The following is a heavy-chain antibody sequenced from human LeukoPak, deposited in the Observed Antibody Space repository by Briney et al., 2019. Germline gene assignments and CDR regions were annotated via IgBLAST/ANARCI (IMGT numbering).Heavy chain of an antibody. CDR1: GYTFTSYG. CDR2: IIPIFGTA. CDR3: ACSSGGYYFDY. D-gene: IGHD6-6*01. V-gene: IGHV1-69*05. Sequence: ASVKVSCKASGYTFTSYGISWVRQAPGQGLEWMGGIIPIFGTANYAQKFQGRVTITTDESTSTAYMELSSLRSEDTAVYYCACSSGGYYFDYWGQGTLVTVSS. J-gene: IGHJ4*02.